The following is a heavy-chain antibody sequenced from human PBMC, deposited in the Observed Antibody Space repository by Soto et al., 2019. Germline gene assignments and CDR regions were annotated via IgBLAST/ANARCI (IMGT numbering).Heavy chain of an antibody. Sequence: QVQLQESGPGLVKPSETLSLTCTVSGGSISSYYWSWIRQPPGKGRGWIGYIYYSGSTNYNPSLRRRGAISVDATKNQFSLELSCVTAAETAVDYGARARATVTTSCDYWGQGTLGTVSS. D-gene: IGHD4-17*01. J-gene: IGHJ4*02. CDR3: ARARATVTTSCDY. CDR2: IYYSGST. CDR1: GGSISSYY. V-gene: IGHV4-59*01.